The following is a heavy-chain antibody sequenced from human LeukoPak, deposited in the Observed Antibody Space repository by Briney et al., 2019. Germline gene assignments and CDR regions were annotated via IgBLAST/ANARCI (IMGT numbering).Heavy chain of an antibody. Sequence: PGGSLRLSCTASGFTFRSYGMHWVRQAPGKGLEWVAVIWFDGSNKYYADSVKGRFTISRDNSKNTLYLQMNSLRDEDTAVYYCAKNYCSSTSCYASAIDYWGQGTLVTVSS. J-gene: IGHJ4*02. CDR1: GFTFRSYG. CDR2: IWFDGSNK. V-gene: IGHV3-30*02. D-gene: IGHD2-2*01. CDR3: AKNYCSSTSCYASAIDY.